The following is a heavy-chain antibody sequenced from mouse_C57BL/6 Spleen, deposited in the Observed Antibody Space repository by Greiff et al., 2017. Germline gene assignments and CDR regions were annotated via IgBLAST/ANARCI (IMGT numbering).Heavy chain of an antibody. V-gene: IGHV1-81*01. CDR3: ARRENYYYGSTYVPFDY. CDR2: IYPGSGNT. J-gene: IGHJ2*01. Sequence: VQLQQSGAELARPGASVKLSCTASGYTFTSYGISWVKQRTGQGLEWIGEIYPGSGNTYYNEKFKGQATLTADKSSSTAYMELRSLTSEDSAVYSGARRENYYYGSTYVPFDYWGQGTTLTVSS. D-gene: IGHD1-1*01. CDR1: GYTFTSYG.